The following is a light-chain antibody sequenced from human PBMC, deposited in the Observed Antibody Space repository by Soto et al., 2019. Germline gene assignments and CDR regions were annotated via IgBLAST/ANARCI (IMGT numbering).Light chain of an antibody. CDR2: DAS. V-gene: IGKV1-33*01. Sequence: DIQMTQSPSSLSASVGDRVTITCQASQAITNYLNWYQQKPGKAPKLLIYDASNLETGVPSRFSGSRSGTDFTFTISSLQPEDIATYYCQQYDNLSFTFGPGTKGDIK. J-gene: IGKJ3*01. CDR1: QAITNY. CDR3: QQYDNLSFT.